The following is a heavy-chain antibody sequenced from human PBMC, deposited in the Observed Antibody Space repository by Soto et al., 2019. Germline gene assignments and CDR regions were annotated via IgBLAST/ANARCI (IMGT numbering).Heavy chain of an antibody. Sequence: GASVKVSCKASGYTFASYAVHWVRQAPGQRLEWMGWINAGNGNTRYSQKFQGRVTITRDAPARTVYMELSSLRPEDTAVYYCARGHLAVVPVASWFYYMDVWGKGTTVTVSS. J-gene: IGHJ6*03. CDR3: ARGHLAVVPVASWFYYMDV. D-gene: IGHD2-2*01. CDR1: GYTFASYA. CDR2: INAGNGNT. V-gene: IGHV1-3*01.